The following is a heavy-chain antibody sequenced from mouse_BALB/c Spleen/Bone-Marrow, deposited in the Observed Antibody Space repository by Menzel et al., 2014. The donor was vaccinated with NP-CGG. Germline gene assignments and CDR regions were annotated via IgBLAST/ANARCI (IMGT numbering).Heavy chain of an antibody. CDR2: IDPANGNT. Sequence: EVMLVESGAELVKPGASLKLSCTASGFNIKDTYMHWVKQRPEQGLEWIGRIDPANGNTKYDPKFQGKATITADTSSNTAYLQLSSLTSEDTAVYYCARWEYYAMDYWGQGTSVTVSS. V-gene: IGHV14-3*02. J-gene: IGHJ4*01. D-gene: IGHD4-1*01. CDR1: GFNIKDTY. CDR3: ARWEYYAMDY.